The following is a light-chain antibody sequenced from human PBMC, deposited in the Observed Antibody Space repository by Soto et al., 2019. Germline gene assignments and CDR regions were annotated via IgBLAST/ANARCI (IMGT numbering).Light chain of an antibody. J-gene: IGKJ4*01. CDR2: DAS. CDR1: QSISSW. Sequence: DIQMTQSPSTLSASVGERVTITCRAGQSISSWLAWYQQKPGKAPKLLIYDASNLETGVPSRFSGSGSGTDFTFTISSLQPEDFATYYCQQYDSYPLTFGGGTKVDIK. V-gene: IGKV1-5*01. CDR3: QQYDSYPLT.